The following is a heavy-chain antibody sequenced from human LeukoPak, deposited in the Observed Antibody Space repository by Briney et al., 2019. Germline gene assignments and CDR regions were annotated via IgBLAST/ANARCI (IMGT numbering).Heavy chain of an antibody. CDR1: GGSISSSSYY. V-gene: IGHV4-39*07. D-gene: IGHD1-14*01. CDR2: IYYSGST. CDR3: ARVEPRKPYYFDY. J-gene: IGHJ4*02. Sequence: SETLSLTCTVSGGSISSSSYYWGWIRQPPGKGLEWIGSIYYSGSTYYNPSLKSRVTISVDTSKNQFSLKLSSVTAADTAVYYCARVEPRKPYYFDYWGQGTLVTVSS.